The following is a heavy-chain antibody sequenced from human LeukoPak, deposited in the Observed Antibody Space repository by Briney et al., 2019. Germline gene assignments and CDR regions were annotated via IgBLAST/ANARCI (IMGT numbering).Heavy chain of an antibody. CDR3: VKDPAYSSSWLKAAYFQH. CDR1: GFTFSSYA. V-gene: IGHV3-64D*06. CDR2: ISSNGGST. D-gene: IGHD6-13*01. Sequence: GGSLRLSCSASGFTFSSYAMHWVRQAPGKGLEYVSAISSNGGSTYYADSVKGRFTISRDNSKNTLYLQMSSLRAEDTAVYYCVKDPAYSSSWLKAAYFQHWGQGTLVTVSS. J-gene: IGHJ1*01.